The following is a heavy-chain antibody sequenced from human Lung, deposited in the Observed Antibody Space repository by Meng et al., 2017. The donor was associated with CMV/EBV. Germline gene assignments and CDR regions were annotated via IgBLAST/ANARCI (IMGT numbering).Heavy chain of an antibody. CDR1: VDSITNHNW. Sequence: VHLRSSGPERVKRPETTPLTCAVSVDSITNHNWWAWVRQPPGKGLEWIGEIPHRGSSAYNPSLKSRVSMSIDKSKNQFSLKLTSVTAADTAVYHCLRRSGGSVWGQGTLVTVSS. CDR2: IPHRGSS. CDR3: LRRSGGSV. D-gene: IGHD3-10*01. J-gene: IGHJ1*01. V-gene: IGHV4-4*03.